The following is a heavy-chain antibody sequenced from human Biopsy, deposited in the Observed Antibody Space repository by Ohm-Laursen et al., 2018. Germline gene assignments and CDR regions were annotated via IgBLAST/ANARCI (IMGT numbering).Heavy chain of an antibody. CDR3: ARDIMNRIAGLVARSDVFDV. J-gene: IGHJ3*01. Sequence: ASVKVSCKGSGYAVNDYFLHWLRQAPGQGPEWMGWISPNSGGKNYAQKFQGRVTMTTDTSTSTVYLELRRLISDDTAVYYCARDIMNRIAGLVARSDVFDVWGQGTLVTVSS. CDR2: ISPNSGGK. V-gene: IGHV1-2*02. D-gene: IGHD3-16*01. CDR1: GYAVNDYF.